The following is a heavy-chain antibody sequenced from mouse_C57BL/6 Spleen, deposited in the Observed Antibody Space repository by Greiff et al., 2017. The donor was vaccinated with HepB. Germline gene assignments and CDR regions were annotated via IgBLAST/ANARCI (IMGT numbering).Heavy chain of an antibody. D-gene: IGHD4-1*01. CDR3: ALAGTH. Sequence: VQLQQSGAELVRPGASVTLSCTASGFNIKDDYMHWVKQRPEQGLEWIGWIDPENGDTEYASKFQGKATITADTSSNTAYLELRSLTSEDTACYYCALAGTHGGQGTLVTVAA. CDR1: GFNIKDDY. J-gene: IGHJ3*01. CDR2: IDPENGDT. V-gene: IGHV14-4*01.